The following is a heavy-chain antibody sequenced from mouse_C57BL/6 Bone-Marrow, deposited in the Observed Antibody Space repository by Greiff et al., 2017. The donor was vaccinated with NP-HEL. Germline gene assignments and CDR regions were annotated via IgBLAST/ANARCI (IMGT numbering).Heavy chain of an antibody. Sequence: QVQLQQSGPELVKPGASVKISCKASGYAFSSSWMNWVQQRPGKGLEWIGRIYPGDGDTNYTGKFKGKATLTADKSSSAAYMQLSSLASEDSAVYFCARQLRLRGFAYWGQGTLVTVSA. CDR1: GYAFSSSW. CDR3: ARQLRLRGFAY. CDR2: IYPGDGDT. D-gene: IGHD3-2*02. V-gene: IGHV1-82*01. J-gene: IGHJ3*01.